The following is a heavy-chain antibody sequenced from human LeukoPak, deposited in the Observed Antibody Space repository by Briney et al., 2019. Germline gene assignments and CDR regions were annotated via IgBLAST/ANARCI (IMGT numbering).Heavy chain of an antibody. V-gene: IGHV3-23*01. J-gene: IGHJ4*02. Sequence: GGSVRLSCAASGFTFTNYAMSWIRQAPGEGLEWVSSIPSDGRTYYTDSVKGRFTISRDKSKNTLYLQMNSLRAEDTAVYYCAKGSGYDPLDYWGQGTLVTVSS. CDR1: GFTFTNYA. CDR3: AKGSGYDPLDY. D-gene: IGHD5-12*01. CDR2: IPSDGRT.